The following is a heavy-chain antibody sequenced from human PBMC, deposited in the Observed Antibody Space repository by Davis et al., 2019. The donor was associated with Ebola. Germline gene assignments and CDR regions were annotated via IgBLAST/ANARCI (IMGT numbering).Heavy chain of an antibody. CDR3: AREGVGLLLDY. D-gene: IGHD2-15*01. CDR1: GFTFSSYW. Sequence: GESLKISCAASGFTFSSYWMSWVRQAPGKGLEWVANIKQDGSEKYYVDSVKGRFTISRDNAKNSQYLQMNSLRAEDTAVYYCAREGVGLLLDYWGQGTLVTVS. J-gene: IGHJ4*02. V-gene: IGHV3-7*03. CDR2: IKQDGSEK.